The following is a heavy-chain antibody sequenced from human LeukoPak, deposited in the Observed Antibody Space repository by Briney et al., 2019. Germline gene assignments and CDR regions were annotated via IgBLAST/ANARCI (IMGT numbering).Heavy chain of an antibody. V-gene: IGHV3-30-3*01. Sequence: GGSLRLSCAASGFTFSSYAMHWVRQAPGKGLEWVAVISYDGSNKYYADSVKGRFTISRDNSKNTLYLQMNSLGAEDTAVYYCARDLRIWGQGTMVTVSS. CDR2: ISYDGSNK. CDR1: GFTFSSYA. CDR3: ARDLRI. J-gene: IGHJ3*02.